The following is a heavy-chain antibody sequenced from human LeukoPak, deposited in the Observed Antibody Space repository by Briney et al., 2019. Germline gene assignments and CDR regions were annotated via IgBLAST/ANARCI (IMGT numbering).Heavy chain of an antibody. CDR1: GGSISTYY. Sequence: AETLCLTCTASGGSISTYYWSWIRQPAGKGLEWIGRIYNSGSTNYNPSLKSRVTISVDRSKNTFSLKLSSVTAADTAVYYCARVGLSRYYFDYWGQGTLVTVSS. D-gene: IGHD3-16*01. V-gene: IGHV4-4*07. J-gene: IGHJ4*02. CDR3: ARVGLSRYYFDY. CDR2: IYNSGST.